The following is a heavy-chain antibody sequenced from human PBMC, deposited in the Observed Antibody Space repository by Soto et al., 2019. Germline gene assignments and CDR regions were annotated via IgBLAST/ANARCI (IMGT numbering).Heavy chain of an antibody. CDR3: VRYFDRSTNSYYGSYFDY. CDR1: GFTFSTYS. V-gene: IGHV3-48*01. CDR2: ISSSSSTI. J-gene: IGHJ4*02. D-gene: IGHD3-10*01. Sequence: PGGSLRLSCAASGFTFSTYSMNWVRQAPGKGLEWVSYISSSSSTIFYTDSVKGRFTVSRDNAKNSLYLQMNSLRAEDTAVYYWVRYFDRSTNSYYGSYFDYWGQGTLVTVSS.